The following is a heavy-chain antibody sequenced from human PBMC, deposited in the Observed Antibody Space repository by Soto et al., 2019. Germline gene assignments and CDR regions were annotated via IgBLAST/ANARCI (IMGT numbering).Heavy chain of an antibody. J-gene: IGHJ3*02. Sequence: SLRLSCAASGFTFSSYSMNWVRQAPGKGLEWVSSISSSSSYIYYADSVKGRFTISRDNAKNSLYLQMNSLRAEDTAVYYCAGEGVIVVVPAAMEAFDIWGQGTMVTVSS. D-gene: IGHD2-2*01. CDR3: AGEGVIVVVPAAMEAFDI. V-gene: IGHV3-21*04. CDR1: GFTFSSYS. CDR2: ISSSSSYI.